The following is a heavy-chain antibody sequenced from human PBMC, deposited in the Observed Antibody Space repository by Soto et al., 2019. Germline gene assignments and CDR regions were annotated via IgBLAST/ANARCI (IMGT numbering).Heavy chain of an antibody. Sequence: ASVKVSCKASGYTFSNEAITWVRQAPGQGLEWMGWVSAYNGNTNYAQKLQGRVTMTTDTSTSTAYMELRSLRSDDTAVYYCARDFFNYKYYDFWSAPAAWGQGTLVTVSS. CDR1: GYTFSNEA. CDR2: VSAYNGNT. J-gene: IGHJ5*02. V-gene: IGHV1-18*01. CDR3: ARDFFNYKYYDFWSAPAA. D-gene: IGHD3-3*01.